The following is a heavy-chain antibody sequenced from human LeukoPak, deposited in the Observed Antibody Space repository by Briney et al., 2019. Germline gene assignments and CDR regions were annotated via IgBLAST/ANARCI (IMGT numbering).Heavy chain of an antibody. CDR3: ARGRGYGGNYLRSFDI. D-gene: IGHD1-26*01. V-gene: IGHV4-59*08. J-gene: IGHJ3*02. Sequence: SETLSLTCTVSGDSLSDYFWSWIRQPPGKGLEWIGYNSGSTNYNASLKSRVTILLVRSKNQFSLKLSSVTAADTAVYYCARGRGYGGNYLRSFDIWGQGTMVTVSS. CDR2: NSGST. CDR1: GDSLSDYF.